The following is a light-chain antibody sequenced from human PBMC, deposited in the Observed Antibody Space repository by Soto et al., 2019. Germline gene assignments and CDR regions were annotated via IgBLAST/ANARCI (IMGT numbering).Light chain of an antibody. J-gene: IGLJ1*01. V-gene: IGLV2-23*01. CDR1: SSDVGTYNL. CDR2: EGS. Sequence: QSALTQPASVSGSPGQSITISCTGTSSDVGTYNLVSWYQQHPGKAPKLMIFEGSKRPSGVSNRFAGSKSGNTAPLTISGLQAEDEADYYCCSYARSSTYVFGTGTKVTVL. CDR3: CSYARSSTYV.